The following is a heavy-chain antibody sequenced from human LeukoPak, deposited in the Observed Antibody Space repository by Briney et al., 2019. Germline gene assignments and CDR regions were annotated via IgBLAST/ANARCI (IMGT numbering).Heavy chain of an antibody. Sequence: ASVKVSCKASGGTFSSYAISWVRQAPGQGLEWMGRIIPILGIANYAQKFQGRVTITADKSTSTAYMELSSLRSEDTAVYYCARDSGDGYNPGWFDPWGQGTLVTVSS. D-gene: IGHD5-24*01. J-gene: IGHJ5*02. CDR1: GGTFSSYA. V-gene: IGHV1-69*04. CDR2: IIPILGIA. CDR3: ARDSGDGYNPGWFDP.